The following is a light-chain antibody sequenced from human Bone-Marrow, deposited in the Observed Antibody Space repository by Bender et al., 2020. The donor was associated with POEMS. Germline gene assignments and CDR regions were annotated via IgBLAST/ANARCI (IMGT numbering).Light chain of an antibody. CDR3: AVWDDSLNGWV. CDR2: SSH. CDR1: SSNIGAHA. V-gene: IGLV1-44*01. Sequence: QSVLTQPPSASGTPGQRVTIPCSGGSSNIGAHAVNWYQHLPGTAPKLLIYSSHRRPSEVPDRFSGSRSGTSASLVISGLQSEDEADYYCAVWDDSLNGWVFGGGTKLTVL. J-gene: IGLJ3*02.